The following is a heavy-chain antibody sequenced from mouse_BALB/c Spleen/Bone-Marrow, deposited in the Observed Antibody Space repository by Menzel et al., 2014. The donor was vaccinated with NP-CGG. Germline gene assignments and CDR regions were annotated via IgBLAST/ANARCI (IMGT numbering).Heavy chain of an antibody. J-gene: IGHJ2*01. CDR2: INPSYGGT. CDR3: TRGCVDH. V-gene: IGHV1S81*02. Sequence: VHLVESGAELVKPGASVKLSCKASGYTFYRYWIHWVKLRPGKGFEWIGAINPSYGGTNYNEKFKRMATLTVDKSPSTAYMQLSSLTSEDSAVYHCTRGCVDHWGQGTTRTVPS. CDR1: GYTFYRYW.